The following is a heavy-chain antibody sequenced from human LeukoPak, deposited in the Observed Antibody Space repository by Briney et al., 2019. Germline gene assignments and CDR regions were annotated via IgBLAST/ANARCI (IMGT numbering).Heavy chain of an antibody. V-gene: IGHV3-30*18. CDR2: ISFDGSNQ. Sequence: GGSLRLSCAASGFTFSSYDMHWVREAPGKGLEWVALISFDGSNQYYADSVKGRFTISRDNSKNTLYLQMNSLRAEDTAVYYCAKPPEVGATVGYFDYWGQGTLVTVSS. CDR3: AKPPEVGATVGYFDY. D-gene: IGHD1-26*01. CDR1: GFTFSSYD. J-gene: IGHJ4*02.